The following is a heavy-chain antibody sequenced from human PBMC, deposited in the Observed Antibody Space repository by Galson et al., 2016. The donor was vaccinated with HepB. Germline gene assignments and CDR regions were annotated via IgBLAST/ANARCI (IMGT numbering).Heavy chain of an antibody. D-gene: IGHD3-10*02. J-gene: IGHJ4*02. CDR2: IFPRASET. V-gene: IGHV5-51*01. CDR3: TIQDFVP. CDR1: GYTFTDYW. Sequence: QSGAAVKKPGESLQISCKASGYTFTDYWIGWVRQMPGKGLEWMGIIFPRASETRYSPSFQGQVTISADKSISTAYLQWSSLKAADTAIYYCTIQDFVPWGQGTLVTVSS.